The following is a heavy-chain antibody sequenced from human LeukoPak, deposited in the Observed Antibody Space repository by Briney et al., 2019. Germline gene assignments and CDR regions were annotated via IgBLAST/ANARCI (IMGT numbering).Heavy chain of an antibody. CDR1: GFTFSNYW. Sequence: PGGSLILSCAASGFTFSNYWMSWVRQAPGKGLEWVANINQDGGERYYVASVKGRFTISRDNAKNSLYLQMNSLRAEDTAVYYCAKRWLRLTTFDYWGQGTLVTVSS. V-gene: IGHV3-7*05. J-gene: IGHJ4*02. CDR3: AKRWLRLTTFDY. CDR2: INQDGGER. D-gene: IGHD5-12*01.